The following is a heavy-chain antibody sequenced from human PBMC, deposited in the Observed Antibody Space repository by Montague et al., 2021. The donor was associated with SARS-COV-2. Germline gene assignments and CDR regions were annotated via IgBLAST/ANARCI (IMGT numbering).Heavy chain of an antibody. V-gene: IGHV4-61*02. D-gene: IGHD3-3*01. J-gene: IGHJ6*03. CDR2: IYTRGST. CDR1: GGSISSGSYY. CDR3: AGTYYDFWSGFIHYYYMDV. Sequence: TLSLTCTVSGGSISSGSYYWSWIRQPAGKGLEWIGRIYTRGSTNYNPSLKSRVTISVDTSKNQFSLKLSSVTAADTAVYYCAGTYYDFWSGFIHYYYMDVWGKGTTVTVSS.